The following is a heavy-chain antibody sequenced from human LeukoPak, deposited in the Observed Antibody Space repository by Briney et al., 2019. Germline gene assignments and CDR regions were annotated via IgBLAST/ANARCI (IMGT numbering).Heavy chain of an antibody. V-gene: IGHV3-53*01. J-gene: IGHJ4*02. Sequence: GGSLRLSCAASGFIVSSNYMNWVRQAPGKGLEWVSGIIPSGHTTYYADSVRGRFTISRDNSRNTVYLQMNSLRAEDTAVYYCAKDDRWLQFCCWGQGTLVTVSA. D-gene: IGHD5-24*01. CDR2: IPSGHTT. CDR3: AKDDRWLQFCC. CDR1: GFIVSSNY.